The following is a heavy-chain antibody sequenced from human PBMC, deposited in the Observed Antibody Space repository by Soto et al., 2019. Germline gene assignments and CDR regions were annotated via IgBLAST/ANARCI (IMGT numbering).Heavy chain of an antibody. J-gene: IGHJ4*02. CDR1: GFTFSSYA. CDR2: ISASGDST. D-gene: IGHD6-13*01. CDR3: AKGGLYNRSCYEGY. Sequence: EVQLLESGGALVQPGGSLRLSCAASGFTFSSYAMSWVRQAPGKGLEWVSSISASGDSTHNADSVKGRFAISRDTSKNPLDLQLTSLTADDTAAYYCAKGGLYNRSCYEGYWGQGTLVTVSS. V-gene: IGHV3-23*01.